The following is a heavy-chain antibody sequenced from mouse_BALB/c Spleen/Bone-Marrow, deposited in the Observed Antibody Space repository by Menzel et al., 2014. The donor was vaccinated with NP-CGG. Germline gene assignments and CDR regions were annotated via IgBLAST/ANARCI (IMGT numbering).Heavy chain of an antibody. J-gene: IGHJ2*01. CDR3: ASYDYGYYFDY. CDR2: IVPANGNT. D-gene: IGHD2-4*01. CDR1: GFNIKDTY. V-gene: IGHV14-3*02. Sequence: VQLKESGAELVKPGASVKLSCTTSGFNIKDTYMHWVKLRPEQGLEWIGRIVPANGNTKYAPKLQGKATITADTSSNTAYLQLSSLTSEDTAVYFCASYDYGYYFDYWGQGTTLTVSS.